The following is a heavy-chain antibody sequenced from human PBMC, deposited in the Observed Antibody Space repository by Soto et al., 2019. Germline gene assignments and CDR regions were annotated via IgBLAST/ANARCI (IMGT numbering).Heavy chain of an antibody. Sequence: PWGSLRLSCAASGFSFGCYALSWVRQAPGKGLEWVSTISGSDGKTFYADSVKGRFSISRDTSQNTLYLQMNSLRADDTAIYYCARWSYLDYWGQGTRVTVSS. CDR2: ISGSDGKT. J-gene: IGHJ4*02. V-gene: IGHV3-23*01. CDR3: ARWSYLDY. CDR1: GFSFGCYA. D-gene: IGHD3-3*01.